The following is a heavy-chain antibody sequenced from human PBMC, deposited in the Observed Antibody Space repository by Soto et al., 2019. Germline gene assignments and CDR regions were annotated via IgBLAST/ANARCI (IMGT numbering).Heavy chain of an antibody. CDR3: CVVKWRDQYSTSGYWFDP. J-gene: IGHJ5*02. D-gene: IGHD2-15*01. Sequence: PGGSLRLSCAASGFTFSHAWMSWVRQAPGKGLEWVGRIKSKADGETKDYGAPVRGRFTISRDDSKDTLYLQMNSLRIEDTAVYYCCVVKWRDQYSTSGYWFDPWGPGTLVTVSS. V-gene: IGHV3-15*01. CDR2: IKSKADGETK. CDR1: GFTFSHAW.